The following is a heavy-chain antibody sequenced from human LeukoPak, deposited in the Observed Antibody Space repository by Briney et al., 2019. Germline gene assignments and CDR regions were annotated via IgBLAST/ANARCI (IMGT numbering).Heavy chain of an antibody. J-gene: IGHJ2*01. CDR1: GFTFRSYA. D-gene: IGHD6-13*01. CDR3: ARTAVGTLWTFDL. V-gene: IGHV3-23*01. CDR2: VSFNSGST. Sequence: GGSLRLSCAASGFTFRSYAVTWVRQAPVKGLEWVSEVSFNSGSTYYADSVKGRFTISRDNSKNTLYLQMNSLRAEDMAVYYCARTAVGTLWTFDLWGRGTLVTVSS.